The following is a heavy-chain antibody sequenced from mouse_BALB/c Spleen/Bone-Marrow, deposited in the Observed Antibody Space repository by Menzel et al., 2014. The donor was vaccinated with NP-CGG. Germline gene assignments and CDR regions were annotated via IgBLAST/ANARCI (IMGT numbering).Heavy chain of an antibody. V-gene: IGHV1-80*01. J-gene: IGHJ2*01. CDR1: GYAFSIYW. Sequence: QVQLKESGAELVRPGSSVKISCKASGYAFSIYWMNWVKQRPGQGLERIGQIYPGDDDTDYNGKFKGKATLTADRSSSTAYMQLNSLTSEDSAVYFCARGGISFDYWGQGTTLTVSS. CDR3: ARGGISFDY. CDR2: IYPGDDDT.